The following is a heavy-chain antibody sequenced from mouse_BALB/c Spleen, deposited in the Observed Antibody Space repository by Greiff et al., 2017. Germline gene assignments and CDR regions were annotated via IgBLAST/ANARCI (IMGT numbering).Heavy chain of an antibody. D-gene: IGHD4-1*01. Sequence: EVQLVESGGGLVQPKGSLKLSCAASGFTFNTYAMNWVRQAPGKGLEWVARIRSKSNNYATYYADSVKDRFTISRDDSQSMLYLQMNNLKTEDTAMYYCVSGLEAYWGQGTLVTVSA. J-gene: IGHJ3*01. CDR1: GFTFNTYA. CDR2: IRSKSNNYAT. CDR3: VSGLEAY. V-gene: IGHV10-1*02.